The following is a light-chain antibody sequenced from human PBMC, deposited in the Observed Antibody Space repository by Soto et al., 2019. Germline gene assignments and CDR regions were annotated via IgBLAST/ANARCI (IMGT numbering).Light chain of an antibody. CDR1: SSDVGGYNY. CDR3: SSYAGSSNV. V-gene: IGLV2-8*01. J-gene: IGLJ1*01. Sequence: QSVLAQPPSASGPPGQSVAISCTGTSSDVGGYNYVSWYQQHPGKAPKLMIYEVNKRPSGVPDRFSGSKSGNTASLTVSGLQAEDEADYYCSSYAGSSNVVGTGTKVTVL. CDR2: EVN.